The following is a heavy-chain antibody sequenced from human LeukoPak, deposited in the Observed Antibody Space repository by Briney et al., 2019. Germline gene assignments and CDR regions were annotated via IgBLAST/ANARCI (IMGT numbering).Heavy chain of an antibody. CDR1: GYTFTNYG. D-gene: IGHD6-19*01. Sequence: GASVKVSCKASGYTFTNYGISWVRQAPGQGLEWMGWISAYNGHTKYAQKVQGRVTMTRDTSTSTAYMELRSLRSDDTAVYYCAREYSSGWYDYYYYYMDVWGKGTTVTVSS. CDR3: AREYSSGWYDYYYYYMDV. V-gene: IGHV1-18*01. CDR2: ISAYNGHT. J-gene: IGHJ6*03.